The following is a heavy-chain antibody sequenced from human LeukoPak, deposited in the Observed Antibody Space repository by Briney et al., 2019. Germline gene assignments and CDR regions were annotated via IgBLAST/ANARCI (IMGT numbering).Heavy chain of an antibody. CDR3: ASDSFSGSSLDY. D-gene: IGHD1-26*01. V-gene: IGHV3-20*04. CDR2: INWDGGST. J-gene: IGHJ4*02. CDR1: GFTFDEYG. Sequence: PGGSLRLSCAASGFTFDEYGMSWVRQAPGKGLEWVSSINWDGGSTAYADSVQGRFTISRDNAKNSLHLQIKSLRAEDTALYYCASDSFSGSSLDYWGRGTLVTVSS.